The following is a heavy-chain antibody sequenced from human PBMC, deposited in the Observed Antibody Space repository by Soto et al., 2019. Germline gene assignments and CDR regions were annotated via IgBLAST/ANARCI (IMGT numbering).Heavy chain of an antibody. CDR1: GYTFTGYY. D-gene: IGHD2-2*01. Sequence: ASVKVSCKASGYTFTGYYMHWVRQAPGQGLEWMGWINPNSGGTNYAQKFQGRVTMTRDTSISTAYMELSRLRSDDTAVYYRARIGYCSSTSCRTRYYYYYGMDVWGQGTTVTVSS. CDR2: INPNSGGT. V-gene: IGHV1-2*02. CDR3: ARIGYCSSTSCRTRYYYYYGMDV. J-gene: IGHJ6*02.